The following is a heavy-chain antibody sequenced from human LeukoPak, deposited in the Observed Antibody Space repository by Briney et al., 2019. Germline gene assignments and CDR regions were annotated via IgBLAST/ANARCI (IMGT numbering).Heavy chain of an antibody. CDR2: VIQSGST. J-gene: IGHJ4*02. CDR1: GGPFSAYY. CDR3: ARGRGPNLDY. V-gene: IGHV4-34*01. D-gene: IGHD4/OR15-4a*01. Sequence: PSETLSLTCAVYGGPFSAYYWSWIRQPPGEGLEWIGEVIQSGSTNYNPSLESRVTISVDTSKNQFSLKLSSVTAADTAVYYCARGRGPNLDYWGREPWSPSPQ.